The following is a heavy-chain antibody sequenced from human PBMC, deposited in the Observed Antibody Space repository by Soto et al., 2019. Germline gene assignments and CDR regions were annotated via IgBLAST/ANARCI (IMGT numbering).Heavy chain of an antibody. CDR1: GGTFSSFA. CDR3: ATSRYCGGDCYSYNGY. Sequence: QVQLVQSGAELKKPGSSVKVSCKTSGGTFSSFAISWVRHAPGQGLEWMGGIIPILGTTNYAQKFQGRVTITADESTSTPYMELSSLRSEDTAVYYCATSRYCGGDCYSYNGYWGQGSLVTVSS. V-gene: IGHV1-69*11. D-gene: IGHD2-21*02. J-gene: IGHJ4*02. CDR2: IIPILGTT.